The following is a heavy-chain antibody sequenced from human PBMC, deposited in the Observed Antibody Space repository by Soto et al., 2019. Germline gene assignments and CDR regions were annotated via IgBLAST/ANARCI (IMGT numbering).Heavy chain of an antibody. J-gene: IGHJ4*02. CDR2: ISAYNGNT. V-gene: IGHV1-18*01. D-gene: IGHD6-19*01. CDR3: ARGGYRSGWGSNY. CDR1: GYTFTGYG. Sequence: QVQLVQSGAEVKKPGASVKVSCKASGYTFTGYGISWVRQGPGQGLEWKGWISAYNGNTNYAQKLQGRDTMTTDTYTSTAYMELRSLSSDDTAVYYGARGGYRSGWGSNYWGQGTLVTVSS.